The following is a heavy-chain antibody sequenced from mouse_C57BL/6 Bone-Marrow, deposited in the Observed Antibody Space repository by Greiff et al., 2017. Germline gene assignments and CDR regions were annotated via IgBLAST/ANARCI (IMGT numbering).Heavy chain of an antibody. CDR2: INPSTGGT. CDR1: GYSFTGYY. J-gene: IGHJ3*01. CDR3: ARGRFAY. V-gene: IGHV1-42*01. Sequence: EVQLVESGPELVKPGASVKISCKASGYSFTGYYMNWVKQSPEKSLEWIGEINPSTGGTTYNQKFKAKATLTVDKSSSTAYMQLKSLTSEDSAVYCCARGRFAYWGQGTLVTVSA.